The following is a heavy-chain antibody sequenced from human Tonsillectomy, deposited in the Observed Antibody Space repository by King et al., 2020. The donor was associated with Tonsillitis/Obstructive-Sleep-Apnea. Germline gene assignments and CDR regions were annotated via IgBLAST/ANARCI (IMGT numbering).Heavy chain of an antibody. D-gene: IGHD2-8*01. Sequence: VQLQESGPGLVKPSETLSLTCTVSGGSISRYFWSWIRQPPVKGLEWIGYIYYGESTNYNPSLKSRVTISVDTSKNQFSLKLSSVTAADTAVYYCARDMVLEAGGDAFDIWGQGTMVTVSS. CDR1: GGSISRYF. CDR3: ARDMVLEAGGDAFDI. CDR2: IYYGEST. V-gene: IGHV4-59*01. J-gene: IGHJ3*02.